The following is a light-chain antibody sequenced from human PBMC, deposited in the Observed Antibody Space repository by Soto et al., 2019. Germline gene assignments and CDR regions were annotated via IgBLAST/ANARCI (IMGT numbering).Light chain of an antibody. V-gene: IGLV2-14*01. Sequence: QSALTQPASVSGSPGQSITISCTGTSSDIGDYDYVSWYQQHPGKAPKLMIYEVSNRPSGISNRFSGSKSGNTASLTISGLQPEDEADYYCCSYTRSSSLVFGGGTKPTVL. CDR3: CSYTRSSSLV. J-gene: IGLJ2*01. CDR1: SSDIGDYDY. CDR2: EVS.